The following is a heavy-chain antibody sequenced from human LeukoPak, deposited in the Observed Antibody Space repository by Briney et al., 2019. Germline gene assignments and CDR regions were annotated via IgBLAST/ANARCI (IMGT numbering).Heavy chain of an antibody. Sequence: GASVKVSCKASGGTFSSYAISWVRQAPGQGLEWMGGIIPIFGTANYAQKFQGRVTITADESTSTAYMELSSLSSEDTAVYYCARPITMVRGVIEDYYYGMDVWGQGTTVIVSS. CDR2: IIPIFGTA. J-gene: IGHJ6*02. D-gene: IGHD3-10*01. CDR1: GGTFSSYA. V-gene: IGHV1-69*13. CDR3: ARPITMVRGVIEDYYYGMDV.